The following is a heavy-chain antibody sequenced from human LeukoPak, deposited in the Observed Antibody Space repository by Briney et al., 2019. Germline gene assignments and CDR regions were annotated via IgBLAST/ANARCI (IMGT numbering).Heavy chain of an antibody. CDR3: ARPNCGGECYFSGYGMDV. Sequence: GGSLRLSCTASGFSFTSYGMHWVRQGPGKGLEWVAVVRYDGSDEHYADSVKGRFTISRDNSKITLYLQMNNLREEDTAVYYCARPNCGGECYFSGYGMDVWGQGTTVTVSS. V-gene: IGHV3-30*04. CDR2: VRYDGSDE. J-gene: IGHJ6*02. D-gene: IGHD2-21*01. CDR1: GFSFTSYG.